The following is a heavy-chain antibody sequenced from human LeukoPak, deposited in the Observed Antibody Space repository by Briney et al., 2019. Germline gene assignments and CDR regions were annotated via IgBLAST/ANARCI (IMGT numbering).Heavy chain of an antibody. CDR2: IYYSGST. J-gene: IGHJ4*02. CDR1: GGSISSYY. CDR3: AREGPDPTTYYDILTGYPDY. Sequence: SETLSLTCTVSGGSISSYYWSWIRQPPGKGLEWIGYIYYSGSTNYNPSLKSRVTISVDTSKNQFSLKLSSVTAADTAVYYCAREGPDPTTYYDILTGYPDYWGQGTLVTVSS. D-gene: IGHD3-9*01. V-gene: IGHV4-59*12.